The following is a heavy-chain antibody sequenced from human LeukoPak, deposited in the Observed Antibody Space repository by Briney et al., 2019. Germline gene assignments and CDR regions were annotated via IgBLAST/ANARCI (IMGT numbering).Heavy chain of an antibody. Sequence: GGSLRLSCAASGFTFSSYWMSWVRQAPGKGLEWVANIKHDGSEKYYVDSVKGRFTISRDNAKNSLYLQMNSLRAEDTAVYYCARDPLGGIPAASDYWGQGTLVTVSS. CDR1: GFTFSSYW. J-gene: IGHJ4*02. CDR3: ARDPLGGIPAASDY. D-gene: IGHD2-2*01. CDR2: IKHDGSEK. V-gene: IGHV3-7*01.